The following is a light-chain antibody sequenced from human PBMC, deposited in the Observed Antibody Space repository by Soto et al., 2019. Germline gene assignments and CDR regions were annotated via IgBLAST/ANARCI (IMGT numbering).Light chain of an antibody. CDR2: DAS. CDR3: HQRSNWPLT. V-gene: IGKV3-11*01. CDR1: QSVNNY. Sequence: EIVLTQSPATLSLSPGERATLACRASQSVNNYLAWYQQKPGQALRLRIYDASSRATDIPARFSGSGSGTDFTLTISSLEPEDFATYYCHQRSNWPLTFGGGTKVEIK. J-gene: IGKJ4*01.